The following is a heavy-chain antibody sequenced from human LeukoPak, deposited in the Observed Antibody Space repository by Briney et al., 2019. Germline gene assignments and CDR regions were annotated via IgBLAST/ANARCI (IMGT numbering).Heavy chain of an antibody. CDR1: GGSISSYY. Sequence: PSETLSLTCTVSGGSISSYYWSWIRQPPGKGLEWIGRIYTSGSTNYNPSLKSRVTMSVDTSKNQFSLKLSSVTAADTAVYYCARATAEYSYGYGADYYMDVWGKGTTVTVSS. CDR2: IYTSGST. CDR3: ARATAEYSYGYGADYYMDV. J-gene: IGHJ6*03. D-gene: IGHD5-18*01. V-gene: IGHV4-4*07.